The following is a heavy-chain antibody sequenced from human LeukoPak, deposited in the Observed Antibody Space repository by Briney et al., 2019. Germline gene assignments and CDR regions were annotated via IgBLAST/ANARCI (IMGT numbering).Heavy chain of an antibody. CDR2: IKQDASEI. CDR3: ARTGSGWQPGDY. J-gene: IGHJ4*02. CDR1: GLTFTNFW. Sequence: PGGSLRLSCAASGLTFTNFWMTWVRQAPGKGLEWVATIKQDASEIYYVDSVKGRFTISRDNAHNSLYLQMNTLSPEDTAVYYCARTGSGWQPGDYWGQGTLVTVSS. D-gene: IGHD6-19*01. V-gene: IGHV3-7*05.